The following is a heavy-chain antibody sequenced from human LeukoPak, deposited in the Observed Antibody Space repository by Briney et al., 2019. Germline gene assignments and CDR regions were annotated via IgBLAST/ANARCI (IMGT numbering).Heavy chain of an antibody. CDR1: GFTFSGYA. CDR2: ISASGGST. J-gene: IGHJ2*01. CDR3: AKVPDGSPRGYWYFDL. D-gene: IGHD5-24*01. V-gene: IGHV3-23*01. Sequence: GGSLRLSCAASGFTFSGYAMSWVRQGPGTGLEWVPTISASGGSTYYADSVKGRFTISRDNPKNTLYVQMSSLRAEDTAIYFCAKVPDGSPRGYWYFDLWGRGTLVTVSS.